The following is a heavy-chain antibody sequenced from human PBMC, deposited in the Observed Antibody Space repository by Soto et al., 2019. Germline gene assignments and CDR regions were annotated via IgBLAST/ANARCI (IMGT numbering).Heavy chain of an antibody. CDR1: GYTFTALY. CDR2: VNPNTGFT. CDR3: TTLRLDP. Sequence: QVQLVQSESEVRKPGASVKVSCQASGYTFTALYMNWVRQAPGQGLEWMGWVNPNTGFTKYAQKFQGRVIMTRDTSINTAYMELSGLTSDDTAVYYCTTLRLDPWGQGTLVTVSS. D-gene: IGHD3-9*01. J-gene: IGHJ5*02. V-gene: IGHV1-2*02.